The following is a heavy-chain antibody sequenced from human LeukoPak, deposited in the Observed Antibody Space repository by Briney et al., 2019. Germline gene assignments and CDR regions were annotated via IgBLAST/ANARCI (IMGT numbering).Heavy chain of an antibody. J-gene: IGHJ4*02. CDR3: ATVGYTSSWPRFDF. D-gene: IGHD6-13*01. Sequence: PGGSLRLSCAASGFTVSRNYMSWVRQAPGKGLEWVSAIYSGGSTYYADSVKGRFTISRDISKNTLYLQMNTLRAEDTAVYCCATVGYTSSWPRFDFWGQGTLVTVSS. V-gene: IGHV3-66*01. CDR2: IYSGGST. CDR1: GFTVSRNY.